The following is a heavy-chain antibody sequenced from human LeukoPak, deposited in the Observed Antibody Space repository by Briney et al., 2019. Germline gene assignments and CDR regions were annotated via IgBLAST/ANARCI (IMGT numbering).Heavy chain of an antibody. CDR2: ISAYNGNT. V-gene: IGHV1-18*01. CDR3: AREGSIAGIYYFDY. D-gene: IGHD6-6*01. J-gene: IGHJ4*02. CDR1: GYTFTSYG. Sequence: ASVKVSCKASGYTFTSYGISWVRQAPGQGLKWMGWISAYNGNTNYAQKLQGRVTMTTDTSTSTAYMELRSLRSDDTAVYYCAREGSIAGIYYFDYWGQGTLVTVSS.